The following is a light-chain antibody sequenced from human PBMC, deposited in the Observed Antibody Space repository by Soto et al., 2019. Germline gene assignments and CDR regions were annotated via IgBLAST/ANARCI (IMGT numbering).Light chain of an antibody. V-gene: IGKV1-39*01. CDR2: AAS. Sequence: DIQMTQSPSSLSASVGDRVTITCRASQSISSNLNWYQQKPGKAPKLLIYAASNLQSGVPSTFSGSGSGTDFTLTISSLQPEAFATYYCQQSHSIPWTFGQGTKVDIK. CDR3: QQSHSIPWT. J-gene: IGKJ1*01. CDR1: QSISSN.